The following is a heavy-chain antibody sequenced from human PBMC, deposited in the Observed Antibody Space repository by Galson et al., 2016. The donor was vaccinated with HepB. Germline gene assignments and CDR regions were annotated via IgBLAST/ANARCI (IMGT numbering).Heavy chain of an antibody. V-gene: IGHV3-23*01. CDR2: ISGSGGST. CDR3: AKDPRRMRVASNFDY. Sequence: SLRLSCAASGFTFSSYAMSWVRQAPGKGLEWVSTISGSGGSTYYADSVKGRFTISRDNSKNTLYLQMNSLRVEDTAVHYCAKDPRRMRVASNFDYWAQGTLVTVSS. CDR1: GFTFSSYA. D-gene: IGHD5-12*01. J-gene: IGHJ4*02.